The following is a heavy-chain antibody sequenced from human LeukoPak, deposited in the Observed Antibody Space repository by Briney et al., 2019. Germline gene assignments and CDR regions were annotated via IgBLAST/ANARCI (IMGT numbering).Heavy chain of an antibody. D-gene: IGHD1-26*01. CDR1: GNSISSGYY. V-gene: IGHV4-38-2*02. J-gene: IGHJ4*02. CDR3: AKSGGYGLIDY. CDR2: IYHTGTT. Sequence: PSETLSLTCTVSGNSISSGYYWGWIRQPPGKGLEWIGIIYHTGTTYYNSSLKSRVTISVDTSKNQFSLKLNFVTAADTAVYYCAKSGGYGLIDYWGQGTLVTVSS.